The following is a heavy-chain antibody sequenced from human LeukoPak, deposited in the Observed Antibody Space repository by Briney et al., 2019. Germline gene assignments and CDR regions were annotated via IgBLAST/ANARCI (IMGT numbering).Heavy chain of an antibody. Sequence: SETLSLTCAVYGGSFSGYYWSWIRQPPGKGLEWIGEINHSGSTNYNPSLKSRVTISVDTSKNQFSLKLSSVTAADTAVYYCARGLSDGYEYYFDYWGQGTLVTVSS. V-gene: IGHV4-34*01. CDR1: GGSFSGYY. J-gene: IGHJ4*02. CDR3: ARGLSDGYEYYFDY. CDR2: INHSGST. D-gene: IGHD5-12*01.